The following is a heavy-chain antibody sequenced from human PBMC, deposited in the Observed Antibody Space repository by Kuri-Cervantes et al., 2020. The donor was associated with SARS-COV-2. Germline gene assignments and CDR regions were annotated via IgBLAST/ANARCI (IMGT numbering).Heavy chain of an antibody. J-gene: IGHJ4*02. CDR1: GGSISSYY. Sequence: GSLRLSCTVSGGSISSYYWSWIRQPAGKGLEWIGRIYTSGSTNYNPSLKSRVTMSLDTSKNQFSLRLSSVTAADTAVYYCSGRVDFSSVDYWGQGTLVTVSS. D-gene: IGHD3/OR15-3a*01. CDR2: IYTSGST. CDR3: SGRVDFSSVDY. V-gene: IGHV4-4*07.